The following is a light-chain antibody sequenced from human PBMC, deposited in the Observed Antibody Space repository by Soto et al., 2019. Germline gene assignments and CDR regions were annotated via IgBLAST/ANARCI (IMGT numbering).Light chain of an antibody. CDR3: TSFTTSSSLV. CDR1: SRDVGSYNL. V-gene: IGLV2-14*02. CDR2: EGS. J-gene: IGLJ2*01. Sequence: QSALTQPASVSGSPGQSITISCTGTSRDVGSYNLVSWYQQHPGKAPKLMIYEGSKRPSGISNRFSGSKSGNTASLTISGLQADDEADYYCTSFTTSSSLVFGGGTKLTVL.